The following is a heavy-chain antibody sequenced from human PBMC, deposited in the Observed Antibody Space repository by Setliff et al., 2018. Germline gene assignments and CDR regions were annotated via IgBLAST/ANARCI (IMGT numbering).Heavy chain of an antibody. CDR2: MYYGGGGST. J-gene: IGHJ4*02. CDR3: AKGGGRYHSDS. Sequence: SETLSLTCTVSGASVSGNSYYWGWIRQPPGKGLEWIGSMYYGGGGSTYYNASLKSRVTISVDTSKNQFSLKLTSMTAADTAVYCCAKGGGRYHSDSWGQGILVTVSS. CDR1: GASVSGNSYY. D-gene: IGHD1-1*01. V-gene: IGHV4-39*07.